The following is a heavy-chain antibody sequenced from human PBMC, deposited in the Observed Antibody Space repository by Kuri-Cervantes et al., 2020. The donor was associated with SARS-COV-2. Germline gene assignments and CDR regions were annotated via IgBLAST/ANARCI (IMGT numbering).Heavy chain of an antibody. J-gene: IGHJ6*03. V-gene: IGHV3-30*02. Sequence: GGSLRLSCAASGFTFSSYGMHWVRQAPGKGLEWVAFIRYDGSNKYYADSVKGRFTISRDNSKNTLYLQMNSLRADDTAVYYCAREGDTAMVRYYYYMDVWGKGTTVTVSS. CDR1: GFTFSSYG. CDR3: AREGDTAMVRYYYYMDV. D-gene: IGHD5-18*01. CDR2: IRYDGSNK.